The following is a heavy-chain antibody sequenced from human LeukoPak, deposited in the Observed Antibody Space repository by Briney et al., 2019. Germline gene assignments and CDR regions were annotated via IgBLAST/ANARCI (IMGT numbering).Heavy chain of an antibody. V-gene: IGHV1-2*02. CDR1: GYTFTGYY. D-gene: IGHD6-19*01. CDR3: ARGVAGTYYYYYMDV. Sequence: ASVKVSCKASGYTFTGYYIHGVRQAPGKGLEWMEWINPNSGDTNYAQKVQGRVTMTRDTSISTAYMELSRLRSDDTALYYCARGVAGTYYYYYMDVWGKGTTVTVSS. CDR2: INPNSGDT. J-gene: IGHJ6*03.